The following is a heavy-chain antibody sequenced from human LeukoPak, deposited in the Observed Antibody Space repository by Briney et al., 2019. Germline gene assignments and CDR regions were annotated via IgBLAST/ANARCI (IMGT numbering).Heavy chain of an antibody. J-gene: IGHJ5*02. D-gene: IGHD1-1*01. CDR1: GYTFTSYG. CDR2: ISAYNGNT. CDR3: ARGPKGYDWNSKTNWFDP. Sequence: GASVKVSCKASGYTFTSYGISWVRQAPGQGLEWMGWISAYNGNTNYAQKLQGRVTMTTDTSTSTAYMELRSLRSDDTAVYYCARGPKGYDWNSKTNWFDPWGQGTLVTVSS. V-gene: IGHV1-18*04.